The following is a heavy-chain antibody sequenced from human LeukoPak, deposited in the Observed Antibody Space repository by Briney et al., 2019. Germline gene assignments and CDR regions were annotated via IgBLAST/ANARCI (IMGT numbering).Heavy chain of an antibody. CDR1: GFTFSSYG. V-gene: IGHV3-30*02. J-gene: IGHJ4*02. D-gene: IGHD2-8*01. Sequence: GGSLRLSCAASGFTFSSYGMHWVRQAPGKGLEWVAFIRYDGSNKYYADSVKGRFTISRDNSKNTLYLQMNSLRAEDTAVYYCVRAGYTYGTFYYWGQGALVTVSS. CDR3: VRAGYTYGTFYY. CDR2: IRYDGSNK.